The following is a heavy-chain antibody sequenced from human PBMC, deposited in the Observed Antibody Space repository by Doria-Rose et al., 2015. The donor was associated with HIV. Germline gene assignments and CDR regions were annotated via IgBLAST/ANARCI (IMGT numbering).Heavy chain of an antibody. J-gene: IGHJ4*02. V-gene: IGHV2-26*01. CDR3: ARIKSSRWYHKYYFDF. CDR2: IFSDDER. Sequence: SGPVLVKPTETLTLTCTVSGVSLSSPGMGVSWIRQPPGKALEWLANIFSDDERSYNTSRRSRLTVSRVTSKGQVVLTMTDMDPVDTATYYCARIKSSRWYHKYYFDFWGQGTLVIVSA. D-gene: IGHD6-13*01. CDR1: GVSLSSPGMG.